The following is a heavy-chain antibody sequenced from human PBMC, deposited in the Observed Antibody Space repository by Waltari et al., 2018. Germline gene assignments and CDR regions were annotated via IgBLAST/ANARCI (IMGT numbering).Heavy chain of an antibody. CDR1: GGSFSCYY. CDR2: INHSGST. Sequence: QVQLQQWGAGLLKPSETLSLTCAVYGGSFSCYYWSWILPPPGKGLEWIGEINHSGSTNYNPSLKSRVTISVDTSKNQFSLKLSSVTAADTAVYYCARGAGNRYYYYYMDVWGKGTTVTVSS. CDR3: ARGAGNRYYYYYMDV. V-gene: IGHV4-34*01. D-gene: IGHD4-4*01. J-gene: IGHJ6*03.